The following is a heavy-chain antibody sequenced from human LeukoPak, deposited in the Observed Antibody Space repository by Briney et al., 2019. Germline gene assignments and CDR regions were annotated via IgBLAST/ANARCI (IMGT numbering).Heavy chain of an antibody. CDR1: GFTFSSYA. Sequence: GGSLRLSCAASGFTFSSYAMSWVRQAPGKGLGWVANIKQDGSEKYYVDSVKGRFTISRDNAKNSLYLQMNSLRAEDTAVYYCARDHDSSSAFDYWGQGTLVTVSS. D-gene: IGHD6-13*01. CDR2: IKQDGSEK. CDR3: ARDHDSSSAFDY. J-gene: IGHJ4*02. V-gene: IGHV3-7*01.